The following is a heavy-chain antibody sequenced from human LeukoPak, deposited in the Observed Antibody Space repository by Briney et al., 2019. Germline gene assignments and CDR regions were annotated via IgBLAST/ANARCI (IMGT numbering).Heavy chain of an antibody. Sequence: GGSLRLSCIGSGFTFSNFWMNWVRQAPGKGLEWVAIIKQDGSEEYYVDSVKGRFIISRDNAKNSLSLQMNSLRVEDSAVYFCSRSSGFLPYHWGQGTLVTVSS. CDR3: SRSSGFLPYH. CDR1: GFTFSNFW. J-gene: IGHJ1*01. D-gene: IGHD6-6*01. CDR2: IKQDGSEE. V-gene: IGHV3-7*01.